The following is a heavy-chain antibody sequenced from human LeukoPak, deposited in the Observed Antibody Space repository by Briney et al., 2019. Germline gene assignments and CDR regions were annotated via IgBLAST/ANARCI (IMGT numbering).Heavy chain of an antibody. Sequence: PSETLSLTCTVSGGSISSYYWSWIRQPPGKGMEWIGYMHYIGSTNYNPSLKSRVSISLDTSKNQFSLRLSSVTAADTAVYYCARVDANWGFIDYWGQGTLVTVSS. D-gene: IGHD7-27*01. V-gene: IGHV4-59*01. CDR3: ARVDANWGFIDY. CDR2: MHYIGST. J-gene: IGHJ4*02. CDR1: GGSISSYY.